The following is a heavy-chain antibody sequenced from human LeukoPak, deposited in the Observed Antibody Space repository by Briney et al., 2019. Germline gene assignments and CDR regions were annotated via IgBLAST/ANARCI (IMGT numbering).Heavy chain of an antibody. CDR1: GFTFSRYG. D-gene: IGHD3-22*01. V-gene: IGHV3-33*03. CDR3: ASGDTTGHSGDAFNI. J-gene: IGHJ3*02. Sequence: PGGSLRLSCVASGFTFSRYGMHWVRQAPGKGLEWVVIIWYDGSNKYYADSVKGRFTISRDTSKNTLYLQMDSLRAEDTAVYYCASGDTTGHSGDAFNIWGQGTMVTVSS. CDR2: IWYDGSNK.